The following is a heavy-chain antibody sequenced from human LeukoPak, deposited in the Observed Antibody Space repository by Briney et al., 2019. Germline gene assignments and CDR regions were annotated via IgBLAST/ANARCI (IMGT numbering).Heavy chain of an antibody. J-gene: IGHJ4*02. CDR2: INSDGSWT. CDR3: VSFYETY. D-gene: IGHD2/OR15-2a*01. CDR1: GHYW. Sequence: PGGFLRLSCAASGHYWMHWVRQVPGKGLVWVSHINSDGSWTSYADSMKGRFTISKDNAKNTVYLQMNSLRAEDTAVYYCVSFYETYWGRGTLVTVSS. V-gene: IGHV3-74*01.